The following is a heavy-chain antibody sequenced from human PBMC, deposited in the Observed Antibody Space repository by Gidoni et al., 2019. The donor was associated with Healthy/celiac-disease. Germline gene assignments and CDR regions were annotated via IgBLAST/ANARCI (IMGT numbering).Heavy chain of an antibody. CDR2: ISSSGSTI. V-gene: IGHV3-48*03. CDR1: GFTFSSYE. D-gene: IGHD3-16*02. CDR3: ARVGGPWDYVWGSYRPFDY. Sequence: EVQLVESGGGLVQPGGSLRLSCAASGFTFSSYEMNWVRQAPGKGLEWVSYISSSGSTIYYADSVKGRFTISRDNAKNSLYLQMNSLRAEDTAVYYCARVGGPWDYVWGSYRPFDYWGQGTLVTVSS. J-gene: IGHJ4*02.